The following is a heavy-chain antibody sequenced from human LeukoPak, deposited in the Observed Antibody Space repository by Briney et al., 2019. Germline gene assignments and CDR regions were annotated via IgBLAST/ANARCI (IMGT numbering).Heavy chain of an antibody. CDR1: GFGFINYN. CDR3: ARESPWGFHAFDV. Sequence: LPGGSLTLSCAASGFGFINYNMNWVRQAPGKGLEWVSYIGSTSSSIRYADSVKGRFTISRDNAKSSLYLQMNSLRAEDTALYYCARESPWGFHAFDVWGQGTVVTVSS. J-gene: IGHJ3*01. CDR2: IGSTSSSI. V-gene: IGHV3-48*01. D-gene: IGHD7-27*01.